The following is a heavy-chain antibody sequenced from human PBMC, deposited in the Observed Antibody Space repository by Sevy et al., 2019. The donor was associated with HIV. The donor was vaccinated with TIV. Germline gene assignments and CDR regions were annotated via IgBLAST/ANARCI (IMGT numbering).Heavy chain of an antibody. Sequence: GGSLRLSCTASGFTFSTYDIHWVRRAPGKGLEWVAIIAHDGNDRYYSDSVRGRFSMSRDNSKNTAYLQMSSLSVEDTAVYYCAKNRPPGGSYFSRHGMDVWGRGTTVTVSS. CDR3: AKNRPPGGSYFSRHGMDV. CDR2: IAHDGNDR. D-gene: IGHD3-16*01. CDR1: GFTFSTYD. J-gene: IGHJ6*02. V-gene: IGHV3-30*18.